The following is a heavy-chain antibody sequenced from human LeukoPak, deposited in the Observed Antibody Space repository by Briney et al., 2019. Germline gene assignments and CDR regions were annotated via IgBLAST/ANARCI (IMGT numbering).Heavy chain of an antibody. CDR3: VSFYETY. Sequence: GGSLRLSCLGSGLTLSRYWMHWVRQTPGKGLVWVSRINSDGSYTNYADSAKGRFTISKDNAKNTVYLQMNSLRAEDTAVYYCVSFYETYWGRGTLVTVSS. V-gene: IGHV3-74*01. J-gene: IGHJ4*02. CDR2: INSDGSYT. D-gene: IGHD2/OR15-2a*01. CDR1: GLTLSRYW.